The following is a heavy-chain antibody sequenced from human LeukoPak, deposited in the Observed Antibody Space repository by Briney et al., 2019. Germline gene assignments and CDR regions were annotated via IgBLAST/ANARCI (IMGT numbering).Heavy chain of an antibody. V-gene: IGHV3-20*04. CDR3: ARDGSYCSGGSCYYYYYMDV. J-gene: IGHJ6*03. Sequence: GGSLRLSCAASGFTFDDYAMSWVRQAPGKGLEWVSGINWNGGSTGYADSVKVRFTISRDNAKNSLYLQMNSLRAEDTTLYYCARDGSYCSGGSCYYYYYMDVWGKGTTVTVSS. CDR1: GFTFDDYA. D-gene: IGHD2-15*01. CDR2: INWNGGST.